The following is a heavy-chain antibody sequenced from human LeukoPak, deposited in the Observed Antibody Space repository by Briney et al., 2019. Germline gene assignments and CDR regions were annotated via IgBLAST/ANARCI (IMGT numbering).Heavy chain of an antibody. J-gene: IGHJ4*02. Sequence: ASVKVSCKASGGTFSSYAISWVRQAPGQGLEWRGGIIPIFGTANYPQKFQGRVTITADKSTSTAYMELRSRRSEVTAVDCCARASLRSFDWTWGQGTLITVSS. D-gene: IGHD3-9*01. CDR2: IIPIFGTA. CDR3: ARASLRSFDWT. V-gene: IGHV1-69*06. CDR1: GGTFSSYA.